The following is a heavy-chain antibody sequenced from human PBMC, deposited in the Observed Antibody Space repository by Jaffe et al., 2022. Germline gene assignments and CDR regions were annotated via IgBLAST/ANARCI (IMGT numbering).Heavy chain of an antibody. J-gene: IGHJ3*01. CDR3: STVKHTSGWSYAFEL. V-gene: IGHV3-15*01. CDR2: IKRKIDGGTT. D-gene: IGHD6-19*01. Sequence: EVQLVESGGGLVKPGGSLRLSCAASGFTFNYAWMTWVRQAPGKGLEWVGRIKRKIDGGTTDYAAPVKDRFTISRDDSKNTLYLEMSSLKTEDTAIYYCSTVKHTSGWSYAFELWGQGTMVTVSS. CDR1: GFTFNYAW.